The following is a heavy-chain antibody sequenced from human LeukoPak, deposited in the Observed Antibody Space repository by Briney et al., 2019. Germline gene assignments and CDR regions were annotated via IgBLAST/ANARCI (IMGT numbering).Heavy chain of an antibody. V-gene: IGHV3-23*01. D-gene: IGHD4-17*01. CDR1: GFTFSSYW. Sequence: GGSLRLSCAASGFTFSSYWMSWVRQAPGKGLEWVSAISGSGGSTYYADSVKGRFTISRDNSKNTLYLQMNSLRAEDTAVYYCAKAEGNDYGDYEGFDYWGQGTLVTVSS. CDR2: ISGSGGST. CDR3: AKAEGNDYGDYEGFDY. J-gene: IGHJ4*02.